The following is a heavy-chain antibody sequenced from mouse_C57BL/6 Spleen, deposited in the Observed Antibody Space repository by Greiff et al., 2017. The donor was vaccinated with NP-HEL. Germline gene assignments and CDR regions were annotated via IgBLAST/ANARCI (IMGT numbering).Heavy chain of an antibody. V-gene: IGHV1-26*01. D-gene: IGHD2-3*01. CDR2: INPNNGGT. Sequence: EVQLQQSGPELVKPGASVKISCKASGYTFTDYYMNWVKQSHGKSLEWIGDINPNNGGTSYNQKFKGKATLPVDKSSSTAYMELRSLTSEASAFYYCARDDGYYHYWGQGTTLTVAS. CDR3: ARDDGYYHY. J-gene: IGHJ2*01. CDR1: GYTFTDYY.